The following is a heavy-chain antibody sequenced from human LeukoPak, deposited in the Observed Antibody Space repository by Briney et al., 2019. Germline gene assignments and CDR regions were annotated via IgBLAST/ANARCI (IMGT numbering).Heavy chain of an antibody. Sequence: PGGSLRLSCAASGFTFSSYAMHWVRQAPGKGLEWVAVIWFDATTKYYGDSVRGRFTISRDNSKNTLYLQMNTLRVDDTALYYCARGGPTGALDYWGQGTLVTVSS. V-gene: IGHV3-33*01. J-gene: IGHJ4*02. CDR1: GFTFSSYA. CDR3: ARGGPTGALDY. CDR2: IWFDATTK. D-gene: IGHD7-27*01.